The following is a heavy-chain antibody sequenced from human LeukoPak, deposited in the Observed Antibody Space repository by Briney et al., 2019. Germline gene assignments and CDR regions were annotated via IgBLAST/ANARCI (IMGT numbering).Heavy chain of an antibody. V-gene: IGHV4-38-2*02. D-gene: IGHD2-8*02. CDR2: IHHSGAT. Sequence: SETLSLTCTVSGYSISSGYYWGWIRQPPGKELELIGSIHHSGATYYNPSLKSRVTISVDTSKNQFSLKLSSVTAADTAVYYCASPGRPGSALGYWGQGTLVTVSS. CDR1: GYSISSGYY. CDR3: ASPGRPGSALGY. J-gene: IGHJ4*02.